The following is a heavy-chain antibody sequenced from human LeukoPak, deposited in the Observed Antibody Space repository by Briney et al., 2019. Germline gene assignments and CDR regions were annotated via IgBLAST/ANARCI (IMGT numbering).Heavy chain of an antibody. D-gene: IGHD3-16*01. V-gene: IGHV4-59*08. CDR1: GGSISGYY. CDR3: ARLPRGSYYYGMDV. J-gene: IGHJ6*02. CDR2: ISDSGST. Sequence: SEALSLTCTVSGGSISGYYWNWIRQPPGKGLEWIGSISDSGSTDYNPSLNSRVSISVDTSKNQFSLKLSSVTAADTAVYHCARLPRGSYYYGMDVWGQGTTVTVSS.